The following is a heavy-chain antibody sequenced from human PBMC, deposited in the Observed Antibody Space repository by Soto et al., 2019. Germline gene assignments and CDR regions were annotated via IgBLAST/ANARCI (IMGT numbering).Heavy chain of an antibody. D-gene: IGHD3-10*01. Sequence: EVKMLESGGGLVQPGGSLRLSCAASGFTLSSYGMSWVRQAPGKGLEWVSAISGSGGSTYYADSVKGRFTIPRDNSKNTLYLQMNSLRAEDTAVYYCAKGAYYHGSGSYFPFDYWGQGTLVTVSS. CDR1: GFTLSSYG. V-gene: IGHV3-23*01. CDR3: AKGAYYHGSGSYFPFDY. CDR2: ISGSGGST. J-gene: IGHJ4*02.